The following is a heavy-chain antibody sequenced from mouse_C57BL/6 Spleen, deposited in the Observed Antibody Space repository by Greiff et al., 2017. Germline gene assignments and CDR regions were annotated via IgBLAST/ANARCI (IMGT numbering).Heavy chain of an antibody. J-gene: IGHJ2*01. CDR1: GYTFTSYW. CDR2: IDPSDSYT. D-gene: IGHD3-2*02. CDR3: ARSRLRGY. V-gene: IGHV1-50*01. Sequence: QVHVKQPGAELVKPGASVKLSCKASGYTFTSYWMQWVKQRPGQGLEWIGEIDPSDSYTNYNQKFKGKATLTVDTSSSTAYMQLSSLTSEDSAVYYCARSRLRGYWGQGTTLTVSS.